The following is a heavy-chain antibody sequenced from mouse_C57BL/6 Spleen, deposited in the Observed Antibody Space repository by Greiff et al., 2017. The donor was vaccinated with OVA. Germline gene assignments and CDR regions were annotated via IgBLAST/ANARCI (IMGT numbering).Heavy chain of an antibody. V-gene: IGHV1-22*01. D-gene: IGHD2-4*01. Sequence: EVQLQQSGPELVKPGASVKMSCKASGYTFTDYNMHWVKQSHGKSLEWIGYINPNNGGTSYNQKFKGKATLTVNKSSSTAYMGLRSLTSEDSAVYYCARGYDYDERVAYWGQGTLVTVSA. CDR1: GYTFTDYN. CDR3: ARGYDYDERVAY. J-gene: IGHJ3*01. CDR2: INPNNGGT.